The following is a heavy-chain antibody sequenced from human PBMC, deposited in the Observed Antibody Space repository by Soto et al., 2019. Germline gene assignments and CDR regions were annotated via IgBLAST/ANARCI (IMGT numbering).Heavy chain of an antibody. D-gene: IGHD2-15*01. CDR1: GGSISSGGYY. V-gene: IGHV4-31*02. CDR3: ARESRWYYYYYGMDV. CDR2: IYYSGST. Sequence: SETLSLTCTVSGGSISSGGYYWSWIRQHPGKGLEWIGYIYYSGSTYYNPSLKSRVTISVDTSKNQFSLKLSSVTAADTAVYYCARESRWYYYYYGMDVWGQGTTVTVSS. J-gene: IGHJ6*02.